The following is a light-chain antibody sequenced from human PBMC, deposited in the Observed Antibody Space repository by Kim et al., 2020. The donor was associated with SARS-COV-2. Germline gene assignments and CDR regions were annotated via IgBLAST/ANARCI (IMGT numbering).Light chain of an antibody. CDR1: QTIDRN. CDR3: HRYNNWPYT. CDR2: DAS. J-gene: IGKJ2*01. V-gene: IGKV3-15*01. Sequence: SVSPGERAPLSGRASQTIDRNLAWYRQKPGQAPRLLIYDASTRATDIPARFSGSGSGTDFTLTISSLQSEDFVVYYCHRYNNWPYTFGQGTKLEI.